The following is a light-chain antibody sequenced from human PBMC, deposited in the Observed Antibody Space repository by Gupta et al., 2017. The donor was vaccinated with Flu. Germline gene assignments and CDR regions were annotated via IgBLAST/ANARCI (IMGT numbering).Light chain of an antibody. V-gene: IGKV1-9*01. J-gene: IGKJ5*01. CDR2: AAS. Sequence: LSASVGDRVTITCRASQAISNYVAWYQQKPGRATKLLIYAASILQSGVPSRFGGSGSGTEFARTSISLQHEDFATYECQRETFGQGTRLEIK. CDR3: QRET. CDR1: QAISNY.